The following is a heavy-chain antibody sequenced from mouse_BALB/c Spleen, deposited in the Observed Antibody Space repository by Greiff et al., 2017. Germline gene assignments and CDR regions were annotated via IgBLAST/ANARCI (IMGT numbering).Heavy chain of an antibody. D-gene: IGHD2-14*01. CDR1: GYTFTSYN. CDR2: IYPGNGDT. CDR3: ARGGYYRYLYYAMDY. Sequence: QVQLQQPGAELVKPGASVKMSCKASGYTFTSYNMHWVKQTPGQGLEWIGAIYPGNGDTSYNQKFKGKATLTADKSSSTAYMQLSSLTSEDSAVYYCARGGYYRYLYYAMDYWGQGTSVTVSS. V-gene: IGHV1-12*01. J-gene: IGHJ4*01.